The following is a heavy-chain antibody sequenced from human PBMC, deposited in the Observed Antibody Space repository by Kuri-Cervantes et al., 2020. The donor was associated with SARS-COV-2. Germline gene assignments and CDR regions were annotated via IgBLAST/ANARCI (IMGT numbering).Heavy chain of an antibody. V-gene: IGHV4-34*01. D-gene: IGHD3-16*02. J-gene: IGHJ4*02. Sequence: SDTLSPTCAVYGGSFSGYYWSWIRQLPGKGLGWIGEINHSGSTNYNPSLRSRVTISVDTSENHFSLRLSSVTAADTAVYYCARHHDFVWGSYRYFDYWGQGTLVTVSS. CDR2: INHSGST. CDR1: GGSFSGYY. CDR3: ARHHDFVWGSYRYFDY.